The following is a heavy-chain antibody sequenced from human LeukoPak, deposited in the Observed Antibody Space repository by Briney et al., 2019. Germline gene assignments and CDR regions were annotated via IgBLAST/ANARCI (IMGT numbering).Heavy chain of an antibody. J-gene: IGHJ5*02. D-gene: IGHD3-9*01. CDR2: INPNSGGT. CDR3: ARGPDVYYDILTGFAGGDYWFDP. Sequence: ASVKVSCQASGYTFTSYYMHWVRQAPGQGREWMGWINPNSGGTNYAQKFQGRVTMTRDTSISTAYMELSRMRSDDTAVYSCARGPDVYYDILTGFAGGDYWFDPWGQGTLVTVSS. V-gene: IGHV1-2*02. CDR1: GYTFTSYY.